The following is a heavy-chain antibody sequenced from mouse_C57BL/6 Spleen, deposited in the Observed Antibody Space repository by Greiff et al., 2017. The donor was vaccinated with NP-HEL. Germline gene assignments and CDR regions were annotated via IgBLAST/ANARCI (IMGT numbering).Heavy chain of an antibody. V-gene: IGHV1-18*01. J-gene: IGHJ3*01. D-gene: IGHD2-5*01. CDR3: ARMGAYYSNYGFAY. Sequence: EVQLQQSGPELVKPGASVKIPCKASGYTFTDYNMDWVKQSHGKSLEWIGDINPNNGGTIYNQKFKGKATLTVDKSSSTAYMELRSLTSEDTAVYYCARMGAYYSNYGFAYWGQGTLVTVSA. CDR2: INPNNGGT. CDR1: GYTFTDYN.